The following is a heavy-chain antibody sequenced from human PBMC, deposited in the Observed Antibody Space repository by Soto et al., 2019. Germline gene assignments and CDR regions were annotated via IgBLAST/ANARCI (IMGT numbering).Heavy chain of an antibody. V-gene: IGHV3-30*18. J-gene: IGHJ5*02. CDR2: ISYDGSNK. D-gene: IGHD3-3*01. Sequence: PGGSLRLSCAASGSTFSGYGMHGVRQAPGKGLEWVAVISYDGSNKYYADSVKGRFTISRDNSKNTLYLQMNSLRAEDTAVYYCAKEYYDFWSGSYNWFDPWGQGTLVTVSS. CDR1: GSTFSGYG. CDR3: AKEYYDFWSGSYNWFDP.